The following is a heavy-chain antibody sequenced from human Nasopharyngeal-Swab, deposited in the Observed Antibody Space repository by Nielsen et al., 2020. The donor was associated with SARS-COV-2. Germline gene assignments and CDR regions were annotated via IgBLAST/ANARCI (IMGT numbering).Heavy chain of an antibody. Sequence: WIRQPPGKGLEWVAFIAHDASNEYYGDSVKGRFSISRDSSKNTLYLQMDSLRAEDTAVYYCARALLPTLRTLYYYYYGMDVWGQGTTVTVSS. D-gene: IGHD2-15*01. J-gene: IGHJ6*02. CDR2: IAHDASNE. CDR3: ARALLPTLRTLYYYYYGMDV. V-gene: IGHV3-33*05.